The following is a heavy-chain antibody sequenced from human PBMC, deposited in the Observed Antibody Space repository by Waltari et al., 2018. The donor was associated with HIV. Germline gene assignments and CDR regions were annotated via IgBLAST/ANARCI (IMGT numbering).Heavy chain of an antibody. V-gene: IGHV3-21*01. CDR3: ARDFGYNYGRNYYFDY. CDR1: GFPFSSYS. D-gene: IGHD5-12*01. J-gene: IGHJ4*02. Sequence: EVQLVESGGGLVKPGGSLRLSCAASGFPFSSYSLNWVRQATGKGLEWVSSISSSSSYIYYADSVKGRFTISRDNAKNSLYLQMNSLRAEDTAVYYCARDFGYNYGRNYYFDYWGQGTLVTVSS. CDR2: ISSSSSYI.